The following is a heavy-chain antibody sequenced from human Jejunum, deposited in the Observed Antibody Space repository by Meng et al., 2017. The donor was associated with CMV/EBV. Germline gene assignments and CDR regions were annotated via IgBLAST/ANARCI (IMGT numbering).Heavy chain of an antibody. CDR1: GFTFSTYW. V-gene: IGHV3-74*01. CDR3: ATAGEFRFDN. D-gene: IGHD3-16*01. Sequence: LSCAASGFTFSTYWLHWVRQPPGKGLVWVSRMNSDGSTTNYADSVKSRFTISRDNAKNTLYLQMNSLSAEDTAVYYCATAGEFRFDNWGQGTLVTVSS. CDR2: MNSDGSTT. J-gene: IGHJ4*02.